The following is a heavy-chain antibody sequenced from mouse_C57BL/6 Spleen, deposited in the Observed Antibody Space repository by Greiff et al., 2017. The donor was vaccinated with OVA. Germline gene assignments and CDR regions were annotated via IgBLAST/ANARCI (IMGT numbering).Heavy chain of an antibody. CDR3: AAPDYYGSSYWDFDV. CDR2: INPSNGGT. V-gene: IGHV1-53*01. D-gene: IGHD1-1*01. CDR1: GYTFTSYW. Sequence: VQLQQPGTELVKPGASVKLSCKASGYTFTSYWMHWVKQRPGQGLEWIGNINPSNGGTNYNEKFKSKATLTVDKSSSTAYMQLSSLTSEDSAVYYGAAPDYYGSSYWDFDVWGTGTTVTVSS. J-gene: IGHJ1*03.